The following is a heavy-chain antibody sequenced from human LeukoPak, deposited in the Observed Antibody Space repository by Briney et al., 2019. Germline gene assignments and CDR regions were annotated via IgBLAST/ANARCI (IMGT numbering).Heavy chain of an antibody. V-gene: IGHV4-34*01. CDR2: INNSGST. Sequence: PSETLSLTCAVYGGSFSGYYWSWIRQPPGEGLECIGEINNSGSTNYNPSLQSRVTISGDTSKIQFSLKLSSVTAADTAVYYCARTAGWSYGFDYWGQGTLVTVSS. J-gene: IGHJ4*02. CDR1: GGSFSGYY. CDR3: ARTAGWSYGFDY. D-gene: IGHD3-16*01.